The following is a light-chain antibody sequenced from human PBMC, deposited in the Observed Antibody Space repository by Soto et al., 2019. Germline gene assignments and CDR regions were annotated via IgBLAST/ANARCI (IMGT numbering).Light chain of an antibody. J-gene: IGKJ1*01. V-gene: IGKV3-15*01. CDR3: QQYNNWPRT. Sequence: IVMTQSPATLSVSPGERATFSCRASQNIYSNIAWYQQRPGQAPRLLIYRASTRATGIPARFSGSGSGTEFTLTISSLQSEDFAVYYCQQYNNWPRTFGQGTKVDIK. CDR1: QNIYSN. CDR2: RAS.